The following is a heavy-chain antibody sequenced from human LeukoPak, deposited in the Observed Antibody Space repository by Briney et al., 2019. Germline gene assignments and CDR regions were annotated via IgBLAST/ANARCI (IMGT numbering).Heavy chain of an antibody. Sequence: PSETLSLTCTVSGGSISSYYWSWIRQPPGKGLEWIGYIYYSGSTNYSPSLKSRVTISVDTSKNQFSLKLSSVTAADTAVYYCARDFNYDSSGYYYRGGAFDIWGQGTMVTVSS. J-gene: IGHJ3*02. D-gene: IGHD3-22*01. CDR3: ARDFNYDSSGYYYRGGAFDI. V-gene: IGHV4-59*01. CDR1: GGSISSYY. CDR2: IYYSGST.